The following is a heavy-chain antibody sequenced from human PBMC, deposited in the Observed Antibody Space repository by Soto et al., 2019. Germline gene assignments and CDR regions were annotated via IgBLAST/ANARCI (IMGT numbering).Heavy chain of an antibody. V-gene: IGHV4-31*03. Sequence: QVQLQESGPGLVKPSQTLTLTCTVSGGSISSGSFYWSWIRQHPGKGLEWIGHISDSGSSYYNPSLESRVTISVDTSKNQFSLKLRAVTAADTAVYFCARTTFYAIFTAYYSLFDYWGQGTLVTVSS. CDR2: ISDSGSS. CDR1: GGSISSGSFY. D-gene: IGHD3-9*01. J-gene: IGHJ4*02. CDR3: ARTTFYAIFTAYYSLFDY.